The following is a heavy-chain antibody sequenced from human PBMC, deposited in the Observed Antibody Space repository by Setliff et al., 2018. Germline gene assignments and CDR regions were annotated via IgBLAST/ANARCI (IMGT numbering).Heavy chain of an antibody. J-gene: IGHJ5*02. CDR2: MNPNSGNT. D-gene: IGHD5-18*01. CDR3: ARSKVEAAMVKHNWFDP. Sequence: GASVKVSCKTSGYTFTNYDINWVRQATGQGLEWMGWMNPNSGNTGYAQNFQGRVSMTRNTSISTAYMELNSLTSEDTAVYYCARSKVEAAMVKHNWFDPWGQGTLVPSPQ. CDR1: GYTFTNYD. V-gene: IGHV1-8*02.